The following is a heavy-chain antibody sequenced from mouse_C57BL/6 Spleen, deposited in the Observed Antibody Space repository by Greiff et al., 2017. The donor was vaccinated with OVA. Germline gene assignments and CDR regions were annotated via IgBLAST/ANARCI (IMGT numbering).Heavy chain of an antibody. D-gene: IGHD2-3*01. J-gene: IGHJ1*03. Sequence: VQLKESGGGLVKPGGSLKLSCAASGFTFSDYGMHWVRQAPEKGLEWVAYISSGSSTIYYADTVKGRFTISRDNAKNTLFLQMTSLRSEDTAMYYCARDDGYFHWYFDVWGTGTTVTVSS. CDR1: GFTFSDYG. CDR3: ARDDGYFHWYFDV. V-gene: IGHV5-17*01. CDR2: ISSGSSTI.